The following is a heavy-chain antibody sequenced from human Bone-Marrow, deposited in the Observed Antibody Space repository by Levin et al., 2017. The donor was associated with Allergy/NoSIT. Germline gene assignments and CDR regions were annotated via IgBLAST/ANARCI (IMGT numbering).Heavy chain of an antibody. V-gene: IGHV1-18*01. D-gene: IGHD1/OR15-1a*01. Sequence: GESLKISCKTSGYNLNRYEMHWVRQAPGQGPEWMGWISGYTGDTKYAQDVQDRLTLTTDTSTSTAYMELRSLRTDDTAVYYCARGVREQLALPPGYWGQGTLVTVSS. CDR2: ISGYTGDT. CDR3: ARGVREQLALPPGY. CDR1: GYNLNRYE. J-gene: IGHJ4*02.